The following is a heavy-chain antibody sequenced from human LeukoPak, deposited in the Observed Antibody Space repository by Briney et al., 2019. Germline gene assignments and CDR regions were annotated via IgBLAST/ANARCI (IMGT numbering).Heavy chain of an antibody. V-gene: IGHV1-18*01. Sequence: ASVKVSCKASGYTFTSYGISWVRQAPGQGLEWMGWTSAYNGNTNYAQKLQGRVTMTTDTSTSTAYMELRSLRSDDTAVYYCARDLYDYDSSGLDYWGQGTLVTVSS. J-gene: IGHJ4*02. D-gene: IGHD3-22*01. CDR1: GYTFTSYG. CDR2: TSAYNGNT. CDR3: ARDLYDYDSSGLDY.